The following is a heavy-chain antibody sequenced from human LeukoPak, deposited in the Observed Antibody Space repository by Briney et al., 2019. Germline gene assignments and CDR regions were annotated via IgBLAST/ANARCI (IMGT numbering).Heavy chain of an antibody. J-gene: IGHJ4*02. CDR2: ISYSGGST. CDR3: AINSRLTGDAYY. Sequence: GGSLRLSCAASGFTFGSYDMSWVRQAPGKGLEWVSTISYSGGSTYYADSVTGRFTISRDNSKNTLYLQMNSLRAEDTAVYYCAINSRLTGDAYYWGQGTLVTVSS. D-gene: IGHD3-9*01. V-gene: IGHV3-23*01. CDR1: GFTFGSYD.